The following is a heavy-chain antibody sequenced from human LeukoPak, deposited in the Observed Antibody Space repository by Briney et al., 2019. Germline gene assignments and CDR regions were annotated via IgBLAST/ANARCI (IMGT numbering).Heavy chain of an antibody. CDR3: ARHMVRGVIKGFDP. CDR1: GFTFSSYSM. D-gene: IGHD3-10*01. J-gene: IGHJ5*02. CDR2: IYHSGST. Sequence: GSLRLSCAASGFTFSSYSMNWVRQPPGKGLEWIGEIYHSGSTNYNPSLKSRVTISVDKSKNQFSLKLSSVTAADTAVYYCARHMVRGVIKGFDPWGQGTLVTVSS. V-gene: IGHV4-4*02.